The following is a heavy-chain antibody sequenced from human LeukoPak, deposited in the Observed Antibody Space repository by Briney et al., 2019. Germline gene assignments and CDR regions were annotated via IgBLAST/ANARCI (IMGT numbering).Heavy chain of an antibody. CDR2: VIPIFGTA. D-gene: IGHD3-10*01. Sequence: SVKVSCKGSGGTLSSYAISLVRQAPGQGVEWMGGVIPIFGTANYAQKFQGRVTITADKSTSTAYMELSSLRSEDTAVYYCASSDGSGSYYNLDAFDIWGQGTMVTVSS. V-gene: IGHV1-69*06. J-gene: IGHJ3*02. CDR3: ASSDGSGSYYNLDAFDI. CDR1: GGTLSSYA.